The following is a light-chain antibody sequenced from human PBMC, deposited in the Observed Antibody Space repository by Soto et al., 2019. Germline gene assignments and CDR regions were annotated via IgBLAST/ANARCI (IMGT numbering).Light chain of an antibody. CDR1: SSDIGGYNY. CDR2: EVS. CDR3: SSYTSSHTYV. V-gene: IGLV2-14*01. J-gene: IGLJ1*01. Sequence: SALTQPASVSGSPGQSITISCTGSSSDIGGYNYVSWYQHHPGKAPKLIIYEVSNRPSGISNRFSGSKSDNTASLTISGLQAEDEADYYCSSYTSSHTYVFGTGTKVTVL.